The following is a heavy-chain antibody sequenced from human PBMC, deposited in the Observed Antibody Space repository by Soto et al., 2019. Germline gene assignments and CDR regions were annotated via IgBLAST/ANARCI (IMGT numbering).Heavy chain of an antibody. CDR3: AGYDFWSGYPPRGFDP. V-gene: IGHV4-59*01. CDR2: IYYSGST. CDR1: GGSSSSYY. Sequence: LVILSLTCTVAGGSSSSYYWSWIRQPPGKGLEWIGYIYYSGSTNYNPSLKSRVTISVDTSKNQFSLKLSSVTAADTAVYYCAGYDFWSGYPPRGFDPWGQGTLVTVSS. J-gene: IGHJ5*02. D-gene: IGHD3-3*01.